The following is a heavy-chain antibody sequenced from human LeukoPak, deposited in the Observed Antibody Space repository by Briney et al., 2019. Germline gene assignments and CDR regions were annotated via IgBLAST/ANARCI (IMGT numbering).Heavy chain of an antibody. CDR3: ARQDRYRYYYDSSGHISH. J-gene: IGHJ4*02. D-gene: IGHD3-22*01. V-gene: IGHV3-53*01. Sequence: PGGSLRLSCAASGFTFSSYGMNWVRQATGKGLQWVSVIYSGGSTYYADSVKGRFTLSRDNSQNTLYLQMNSLRAEDTAVYYCARQDRYRYYYDSSGHISHWGQGTLVTVSS. CDR2: IYSGGST. CDR1: GFTFSSYG.